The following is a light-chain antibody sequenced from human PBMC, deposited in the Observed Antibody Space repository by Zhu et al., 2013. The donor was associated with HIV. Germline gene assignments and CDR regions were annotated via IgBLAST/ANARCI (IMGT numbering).Light chain of an antibody. Sequence: DIVMTQSPDSLALFVGERATINCRSSQNVLYSSTNKSYLAWYQQKPGKRPTLLIYDASNLDSGVPSRFSGSGSGTDFTLTISSLQAEDVAIYYCQQYYTNPRTFGQGTKLEIK. CDR3: QQYYTNPRT. CDR2: DAS. J-gene: IGKJ2*01. V-gene: IGKV4-1*01. CDR1: QNVLYSSTNKSY.